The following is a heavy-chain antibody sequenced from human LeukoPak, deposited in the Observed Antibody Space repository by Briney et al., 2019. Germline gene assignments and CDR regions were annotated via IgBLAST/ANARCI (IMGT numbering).Heavy chain of an antibody. D-gene: IGHD1-1*01. CDR3: ARVGYDYNWYDAFIS. Sequence: GRSLRLSCVVSAFTFSGYSMHWVRQAPGKGLEWVAFISHDGSNKYCADSLKGRFTISRDNSKNTLFLQMNSLRPEDTAVYYCARVGYDYNWYDAFISGAKAQWSPSLQ. CDR2: ISHDGSNK. J-gene: IGHJ3*02. V-gene: IGHV3-30*04. CDR1: AFTFSGYS.